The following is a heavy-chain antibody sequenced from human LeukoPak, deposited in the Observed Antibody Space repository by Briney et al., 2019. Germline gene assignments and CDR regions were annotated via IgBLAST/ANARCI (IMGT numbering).Heavy chain of an antibody. J-gene: IGHJ3*02. D-gene: IGHD5-24*01. CDR3: ARVGGTLGQMATTFDAFDI. Sequence: GGSLRLSCAASGFTFSSYSMNWVRQAPGKGLEWVSSISSSSSYIYYADSVKGRFTICRANAKNSLYLQMNSLRAEDTAVYYCARVGGTLGQMATTFDAFDIWGQGTMVTVSS. CDR2: ISSSSSYI. V-gene: IGHV3-21*01. CDR1: GFTFSSYS.